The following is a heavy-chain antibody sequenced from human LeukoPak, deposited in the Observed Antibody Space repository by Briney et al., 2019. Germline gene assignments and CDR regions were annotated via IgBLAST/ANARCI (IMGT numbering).Heavy chain of an antibody. Sequence: SETLSLTCTVSGGSISSGDYYWSWIRQPPGKGLEWIGYIYYSGSTYYNPSLKSRVTISVDTSRNQFSLKLSSVTAADTAVYYCARERGWLHYYFDYWGQGTLVTVSS. D-gene: IGHD5-24*01. CDR1: GGSISSGDYY. J-gene: IGHJ4*02. CDR3: ARERGWLHYYFDY. V-gene: IGHV4-30-4*01. CDR2: IYYSGST.